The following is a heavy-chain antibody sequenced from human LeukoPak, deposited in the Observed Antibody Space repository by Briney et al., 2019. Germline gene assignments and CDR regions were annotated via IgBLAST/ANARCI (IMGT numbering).Heavy chain of an antibody. CDR1: GFTFSSYG. CDR2: IRYDGSNK. D-gene: IGHD3-10*02. J-gene: IGHJ4*02. V-gene: IGHV3-30*02. Sequence: GGSLRLSCAASGFTFSSYGMHWVRQAPGKGLELVAFIRYDGSNKYYADSVKGRFTISRDNSKNTLYVQMNSLRAEDTAVYYCAKESTMLSGSPDYWGQGTLVTVSS. CDR3: AKESTMLSGSPDY.